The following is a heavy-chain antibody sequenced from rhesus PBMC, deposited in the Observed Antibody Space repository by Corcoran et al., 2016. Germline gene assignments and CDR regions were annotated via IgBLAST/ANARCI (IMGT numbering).Heavy chain of an antibody. V-gene: IGHV4S9*01. CDR2: IYANSVTT. CDR3: ASPFERGRFEV. CDR1: GGSMSERSF. J-gene: IGHJ5-1*01. D-gene: IGHD3-34*01. Sequence: QVRLQESGPGLVKSSETLSLTCAVSGGSMSERSFWNWMRQPPGKGLEWIGNIYANSVTTYNPSLKSRVTISKDTSNNQFFLEVTSVTAADTAVYYCASPFERGRFEVWGAGILVTVSS.